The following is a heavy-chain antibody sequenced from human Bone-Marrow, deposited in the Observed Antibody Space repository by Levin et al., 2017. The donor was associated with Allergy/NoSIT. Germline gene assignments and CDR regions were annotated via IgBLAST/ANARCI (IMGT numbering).Heavy chain of an antibody. J-gene: IGHJ6*02. CDR3: PGEPNSPYYYYCGMDV. Sequence: PGGSLRLSCTVSGGSISSDSYYWAWIRQPPGKGLEWIGSIYYSGSAYYNPSLKTRLTISVDTSKNQFSLRLNSVTAADTAVYYCPGEPNSPYYYYCGMDVWGQGTTVTVSS. CDR1: GGSISSDSYY. D-gene: IGHD2/OR15-2a*01. V-gene: IGHV4-39*07. CDR2: IYYSGSA.